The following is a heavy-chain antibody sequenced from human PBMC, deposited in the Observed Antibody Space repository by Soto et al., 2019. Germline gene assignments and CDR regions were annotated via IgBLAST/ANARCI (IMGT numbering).Heavy chain of an antibody. CDR1: GYTFTSYG. D-gene: IGHD5-18*01. CDR2: ISAYNGDT. J-gene: IGHJ6*03. V-gene: IGHV1-18*01. CDR3: ARDPSTSNSPGYSHYFMDV. Sequence: QVQLVQSGVEVKKPGASVKVSCKASGYTFTSYGFSWVRQAPGQGLEWMGWISAYNGDTNYAQKFQGRVTMTTDTSTSTANMELRSLRSDDTAVYFCARDPSTSNSPGYSHYFMDVWGKGTTVTVSS.